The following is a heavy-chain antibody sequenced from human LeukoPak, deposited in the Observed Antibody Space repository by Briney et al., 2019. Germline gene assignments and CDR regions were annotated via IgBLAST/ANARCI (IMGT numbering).Heavy chain of an antibody. Sequence: SQTLSPTCAASGGSISSGGYSWSWIRQPPGKGLEWIGYIYHSGSTYYNPSLKSRVTISVDRSKNQFSLKLSSVTAADTAVYYCARDRITGTTVGAFDIWGQGTMVTVSS. J-gene: IGHJ3*02. CDR1: GGSISSGGYS. CDR2: IYHSGST. V-gene: IGHV4-30-2*01. CDR3: ARDRITGTTVGAFDI. D-gene: IGHD1-7*01.